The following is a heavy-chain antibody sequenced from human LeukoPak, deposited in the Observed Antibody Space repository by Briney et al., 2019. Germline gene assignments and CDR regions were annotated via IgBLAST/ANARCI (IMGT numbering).Heavy chain of an antibody. Sequence: SETLSLTCTVSGGSISTSNYYWGWIRQPPGKGLEWIGNIFYSGSTYYSPSLKSRVTISLDTSRNQFSLKLTSVTAADTAVYYCARSDGYGLIGIWGQGTMVTVSS. D-gene: IGHD3-10*01. V-gene: IGHV4-39*07. CDR3: ARSDGYGLIGI. CDR2: IFYSGST. CDR1: GGSISTSNYY. J-gene: IGHJ3*02.